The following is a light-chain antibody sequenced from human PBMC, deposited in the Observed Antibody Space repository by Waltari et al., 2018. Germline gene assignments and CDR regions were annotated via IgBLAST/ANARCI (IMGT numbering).Light chain of an antibody. J-gene: IGKJ1*01. V-gene: IGKV4-1*01. Sequence: DFVMTQSPDSLAVSLGERATINCTSSQSVLYSPNSKNYLAWYQQKPGQPPKLLIYWASTRESGVPDRFSGSGSGTEFTLTISSLQAEDVAVYYCHQYSTTPWTFGQGTKVEI. CDR1: QSVLYSPNSKNY. CDR3: HQYSTTPWT. CDR2: WAS.